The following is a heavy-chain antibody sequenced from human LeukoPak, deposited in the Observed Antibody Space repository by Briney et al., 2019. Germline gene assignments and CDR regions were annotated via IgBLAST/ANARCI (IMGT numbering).Heavy chain of an antibody. CDR2: IYPGASDT. V-gene: IGHV5-51*01. CDR1: GYSFKNYW. CDR3: ARPHDYGGNTPKDFQH. Sequence: GESLEISCKGPGYSFKNYWIGRVRQVPGKGLEWVGIIYPGASDTRYSPSFQGQVTISADESISTAYLQWSSLKASDTAMYYCARPHDYGGNTPKDFQHWGQGTLVTVSS. J-gene: IGHJ1*01. D-gene: IGHD4-23*01.